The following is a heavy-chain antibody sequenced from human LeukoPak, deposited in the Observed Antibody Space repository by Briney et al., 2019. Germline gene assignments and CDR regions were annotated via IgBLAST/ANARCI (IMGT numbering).Heavy chain of an antibody. CDR2: INPKSGGT. D-gene: IGHD2-15*01. J-gene: IGHJ4*02. V-gene: IGHV1-2*02. CDR3: ARVADCSGGSCIDY. CDR1: GYTFNAYY. Sequence: ASVKVSCKTSGYTFNAYYMHWVRQAPGQGLEWMGWINPKSGGTNYAQKFQGRVTMTRDASISTAYMELSRLRSDDAAVYYCARVADCSGGSCIDYWGQGTLVTVSS.